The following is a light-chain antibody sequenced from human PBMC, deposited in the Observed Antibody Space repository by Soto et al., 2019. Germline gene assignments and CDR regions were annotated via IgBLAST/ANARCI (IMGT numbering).Light chain of an antibody. CDR2: DVS. V-gene: IGLV2-14*01. J-gene: IGLJ1*01. Sequence: QSALTQPASVSGSPGQSITVSCTGTTSDVGGSHSVSWYQQHPGKAPKLMIYDVSNRPSGVSNRFSGSKSGNTASLTISGLQAEDEADYYCSSYTSSSTLLYVFGTGTKVTVL. CDR3: SSYTSSSTLLYV. CDR1: TSDVGGSHS.